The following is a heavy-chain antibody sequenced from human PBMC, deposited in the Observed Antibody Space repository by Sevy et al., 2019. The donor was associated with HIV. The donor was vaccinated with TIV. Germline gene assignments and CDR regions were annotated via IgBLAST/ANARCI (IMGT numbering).Heavy chain of an antibody. J-gene: IGHJ4*02. D-gene: IGHD3-22*01. CDR3: ASHYYDSTGYYFPLEY. Sequence: GGSLRLSCTAFGFTFSTYAMYWARQAPGKGLEWVAVISDDGNNKDYANSVKGRFTISRDNSKNTLYLQMNSLRADDTAVYYCASHYYDSTGYYFPLEYWGQGTRVTVSS. CDR1: GFTFSTYA. CDR2: ISDDGNNK. V-gene: IGHV3-30*04.